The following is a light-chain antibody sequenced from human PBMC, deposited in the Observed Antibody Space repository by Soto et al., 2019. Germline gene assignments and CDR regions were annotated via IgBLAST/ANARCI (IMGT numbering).Light chain of an antibody. J-gene: IGLJ2*01. CDR1: SSDVGSYNL. CDR2: EVS. CDR3: YSYVGSPRVV. V-gene: IGLV2-23*02. Sequence: HSVLTQPASVSGSPGQSITISCTGTSSDVGSYNLVSWYQQHPGKAPKLMIYEVSKRPSGVSNRFSGSNSGNTASLTISGLQAEDEADYYCYSYVGSPRVVFGGGTKLTVL.